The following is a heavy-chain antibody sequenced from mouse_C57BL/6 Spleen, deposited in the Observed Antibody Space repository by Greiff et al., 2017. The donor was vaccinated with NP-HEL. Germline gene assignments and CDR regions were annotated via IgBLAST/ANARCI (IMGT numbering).Heavy chain of an antibody. CDR3: ARSALYSIGGY. J-gene: IGHJ2*01. Sequence: EVQLQQSGPELVKPGASVKISCKASGYSFTGYYMNWVKQSPEKSLEWIGEINPSTGGTTYNQKFKAKATLTVDKSSSTAYMQLKSLTSEDSAVYYCARSALYSIGGYWGQGTTLTVSS. CDR1: GYSFTGYY. V-gene: IGHV1-42*01. CDR2: INPSTGGT. D-gene: IGHD2-14*01.